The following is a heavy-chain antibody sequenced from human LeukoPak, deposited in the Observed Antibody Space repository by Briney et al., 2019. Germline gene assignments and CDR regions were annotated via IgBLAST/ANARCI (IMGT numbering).Heavy chain of an antibody. V-gene: IGHV3-48*03. D-gene: IGHD2-21*02. Sequence: PGGSLRLSCAASGFTFSSYEMNWVRQAPGEGLESVSYISSSGSTIYYADSVKGRFTISGDNSKNALYLQLNSLRPEDTAVYYCAKDPDAFCGGDCYAWEPRYMDVWGKGTTVTVSS. J-gene: IGHJ6*03. CDR2: ISSSGSTI. CDR3: AKDPDAFCGGDCYAWEPRYMDV. CDR1: GFTFSSYE.